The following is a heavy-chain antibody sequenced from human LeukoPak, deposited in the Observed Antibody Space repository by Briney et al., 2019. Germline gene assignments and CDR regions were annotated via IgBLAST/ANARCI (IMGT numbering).Heavy chain of an antibody. D-gene: IGHD2-2*01. V-gene: IGHV3-7*05. J-gene: IGHJ4*02. CDR1: GFTFSSYW. CDR3: ARDQRYCSSSSCPWEPFDY. CDR2: IKQDGSEK. Sequence: PGGSLRLSCAASGFTFSSYWMSWVHQAPGKGLEWVANIKQDGSEKYYVDSVKGRFTISRDNAKNSLYLQTNSLRAEDTAVYYCARDQRYCSSSSCPWEPFDYWGQGTLVTVSS.